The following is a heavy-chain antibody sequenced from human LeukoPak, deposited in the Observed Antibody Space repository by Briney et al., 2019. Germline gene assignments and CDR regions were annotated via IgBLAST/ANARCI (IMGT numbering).Heavy chain of an antibody. J-gene: IGHJ4*02. Sequence: GGSLRLSCAASGFTVSTNYMSWVRQAPGKGLEWVSIIYSGGSTYYADSVKGRFTVSRDNSKNTLYLQMSSLRAEDTAVYYCAKDERNWNYNLASQTYDWGQGTLVTVSS. V-gene: IGHV3-53*01. CDR3: AKDERNWNYNLASQTYD. CDR2: IYSGGST. CDR1: GFTVSTNY. D-gene: IGHD1-7*01.